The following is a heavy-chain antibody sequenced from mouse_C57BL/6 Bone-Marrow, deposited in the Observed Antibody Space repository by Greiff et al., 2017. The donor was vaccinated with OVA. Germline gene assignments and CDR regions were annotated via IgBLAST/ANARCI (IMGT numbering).Heavy chain of an antibody. CDR3: ARGSTVIRYFDY. CDR1: GYTFTNYW. Sequence: QVQLQQSGAELVRPGTSVKMSCKASGYTFTNYWIGWAKQRPGHGLEWIGDIYPGGGYTNYNEKFKGKATLTADESSSTAYMQFSSLTSEDAAIYYCARGSTVIRYFDYWGQGTTLTVSS. D-gene: IGHD2-4*01. CDR2: IYPGGGYT. V-gene: IGHV1-63*01. J-gene: IGHJ2*01.